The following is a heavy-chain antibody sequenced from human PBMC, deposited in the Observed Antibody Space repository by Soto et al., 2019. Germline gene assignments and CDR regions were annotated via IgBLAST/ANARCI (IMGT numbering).Heavy chain of an antibody. D-gene: IGHD2-15*01. CDR1: IRSMSSYY. V-gene: IGHV4-4*07. CDR2: IYTSGST. J-gene: IGHJ6*02. Sequence: SESLSRAGPVDIRSMSSYYWSWVRHPAGKGLEWNGRIYTSGSTNYNPSLKSRVTLSVDTSKTQFPLKLSSVTAAGTAVYYCARERLVVAATRYYYSSGMDVWAQGTTVSVPS. CDR3: ARERLVVAATRYYYSSGMDV.